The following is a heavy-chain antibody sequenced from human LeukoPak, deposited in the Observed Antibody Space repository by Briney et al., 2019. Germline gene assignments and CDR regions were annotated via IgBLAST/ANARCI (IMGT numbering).Heavy chain of an antibody. CDR2: IYSGGST. V-gene: IGHV3-53*01. D-gene: IGHD3-22*01. Sequence: PGGSLRLSCAASGFTVSSNYMSWVRQAPGKGLEWVSVIYSGGSTYYADSVTGRFTISRDNSKSTLYLQMNSLRAEDTGVYHCARDIYDSSGYYSDYWGQGTLVTVSS. CDR1: GFTVSSNY. CDR3: ARDIYDSSGYYSDY. J-gene: IGHJ4*02.